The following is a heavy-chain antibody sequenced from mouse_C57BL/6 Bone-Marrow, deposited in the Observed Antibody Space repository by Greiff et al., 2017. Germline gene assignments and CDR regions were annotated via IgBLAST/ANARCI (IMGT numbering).Heavy chain of an antibody. J-gene: IGHJ2*01. CDR2: IYPGSGST. CDR3: ARGRDFDY. V-gene: IGHV1-55*01. CDR1: GYTFTSYW. Sequence: VQLQQPGAELVQPWASVKMSCTASGYTFTSYWITWVKQSPGQGLEWIGDIYPGSGSTTYNEKFKSKATLTVDTSSSTAYMRLSSLTSEDSAVYESARGRDFDYWGQGTTLTVSS.